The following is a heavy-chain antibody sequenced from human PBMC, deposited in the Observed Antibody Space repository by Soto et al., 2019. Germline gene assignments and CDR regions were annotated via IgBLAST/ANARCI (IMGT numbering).Heavy chain of an antibody. CDR2: ISYDGSNK. V-gene: IGHV3-30-3*01. CDR3: ARGHQAVAEFDY. J-gene: IGHJ4*02. CDR1: GFAFSYYA. Sequence: QVQLVESGGGVVQPGRSLRLSCAASGFAFSYYAMSWVRQAPGKGLEWVAFISYDGSNKNYADSVKGRFTISRDNSDNTLYLQLNILRAEETAVYYCARGHQAVAEFDYWVPETLVTVSS. D-gene: IGHD2-21*01.